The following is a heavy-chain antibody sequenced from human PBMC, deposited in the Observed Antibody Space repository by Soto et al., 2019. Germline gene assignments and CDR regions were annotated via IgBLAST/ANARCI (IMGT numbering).Heavy chain of an antibody. CDR1: GFTFRSYW. CDR3: ARGGVPADYGMDV. V-gene: IGHV3-7*03. CDR2: IKQDGSEK. D-gene: IGHD3-16*01. Sequence: PGGSLRLSCAASGFTFRSYWMSWVRQAPGKGLEWVANIKQDGSEKYYVDSVKGRFTISRDNAKNSLYLQMNSLRAEDTAVYYCARGGVPADYGMDVWGQGTTVTVSS. J-gene: IGHJ6*02.